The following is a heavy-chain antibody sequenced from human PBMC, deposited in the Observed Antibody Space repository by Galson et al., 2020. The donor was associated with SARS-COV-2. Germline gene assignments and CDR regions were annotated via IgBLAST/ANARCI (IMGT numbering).Heavy chain of an antibody. CDR1: GFTFSSYA. V-gene: IGHV3-30-3*01. D-gene: IGHD2-15*01. CDR2: ISYDGSNK. Sequence: TGGSLRLSCAASGFTFSSYAMHWVRQAPGKGLEWVAVISYDGSNKYYADSVKGRFTISRDNSKNTLYLQMNSLRPEDTAVYYCARDLYGSDEYGMDVWGQGTTVTVSS. J-gene: IGHJ6*02. CDR3: ARDLYGSDEYGMDV.